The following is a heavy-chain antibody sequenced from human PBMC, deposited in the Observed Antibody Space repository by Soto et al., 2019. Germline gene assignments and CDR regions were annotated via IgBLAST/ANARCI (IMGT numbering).Heavy chain of an antibody. Sequence: EVQVLESGGALVYPTGSLRLSCSASGFNFTNHVINWVRQAPGKGLEWVSSISNSDDVGFYADSVRGRFIVSRDISTNSVFLQMSFLRVEDKAIYYCAKTVGATKLEDYWGQGPLVTVS. D-gene: IGHD1-26*01. V-gene: IGHV3-23*01. J-gene: IGHJ4*02. CDR2: ISNSDDVG. CDR1: GFNFTNHV. CDR3: AKTVGATKLEDY.